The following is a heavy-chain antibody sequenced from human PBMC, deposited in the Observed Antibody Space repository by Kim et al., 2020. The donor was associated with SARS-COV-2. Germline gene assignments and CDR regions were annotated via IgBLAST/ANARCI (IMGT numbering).Heavy chain of an antibody. V-gene: IGHV3-23*01. CDR2: ITNNNGKT. Sequence: GGSLRLSCAASGFTVSRFAMNWVRQAPGKGLEWVAAITNNNGKTYYADSVRGRFTISRDTSTNTVYLQMDSLRAEDSALYYCAKDHPAFGWPKFEYWGQG. CDR1: GFTVSRFA. CDR3: AKDHPAFGWPKFEY. J-gene: IGHJ4*02. D-gene: IGHD2-2*01.